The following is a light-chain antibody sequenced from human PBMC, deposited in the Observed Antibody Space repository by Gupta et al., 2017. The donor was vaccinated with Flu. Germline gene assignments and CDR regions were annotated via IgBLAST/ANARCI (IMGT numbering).Light chain of an antibody. Sequence: DIQMTQSPSSVSASVGDRVTITCRASQDISNFLNWYQQKPGKAPKLLIYDSSKSETGVASKFSGSGSGTDFTFTIRSLQPDDAATYYCQQYHRLPLTFGGGTKVDIK. CDR2: DSS. CDR1: QDISNF. CDR3: QQYHRLPLT. V-gene: IGKV1-33*01. J-gene: IGKJ4*01.